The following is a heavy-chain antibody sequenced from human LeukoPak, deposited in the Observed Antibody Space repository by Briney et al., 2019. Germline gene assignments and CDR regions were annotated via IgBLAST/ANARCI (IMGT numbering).Heavy chain of an antibody. Sequence: SETLSLTCAVYGGSFSGYYWSWIRQPPGKGLEWIGYIYYSGSTNYNPSLKSRVTISVDTSKNQFSLKLSSVTAADTAVYYCARPRWGSGSYYNPPNWFDPWGQGTLVTVSS. J-gene: IGHJ5*02. V-gene: IGHV4-34*11. CDR1: GGSFSGYY. D-gene: IGHD3-10*01. CDR3: ARPRWGSGSYYNPPNWFDP. CDR2: IYYSGST.